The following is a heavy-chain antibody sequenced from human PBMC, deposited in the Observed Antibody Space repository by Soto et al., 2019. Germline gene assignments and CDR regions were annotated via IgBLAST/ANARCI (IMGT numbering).Heavy chain of an antibody. D-gene: IGHD6-19*01. CDR2: ISAYNGNT. J-gene: IGHJ6*02. V-gene: IGHV1-18*01. CDR3: AREVSVAGSSYGMDV. Sequence: GASVKVSCKASGYTFTSYGISWVRQAPGQGLEWMGWISAYNGNTNYAQKLQGRVTMTTDTSTSTAYMELRSLRSDDTAVYYCAREVSVAGSSYGMDVWGQGTTVTVSS. CDR1: GYTFTSYG.